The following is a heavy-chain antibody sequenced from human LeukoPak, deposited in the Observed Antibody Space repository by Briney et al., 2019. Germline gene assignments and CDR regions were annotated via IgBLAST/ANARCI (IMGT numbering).Heavy chain of an antibody. CDR2: ISAYNGNT. Sequence: ASVKVSCKASGCTFTSYGISWVQQAPGQGLEWMGWISAYNGNTNYAQKLQGRVTMTTDTSTSTAYMELRSLRSDDTAVYYCARCSRGWELPTFDYWGQGTLVTVSS. V-gene: IGHV1-18*01. D-gene: IGHD1-26*01. J-gene: IGHJ4*02. CDR3: ARCSRGWELPTFDY. CDR1: GCTFTSYG.